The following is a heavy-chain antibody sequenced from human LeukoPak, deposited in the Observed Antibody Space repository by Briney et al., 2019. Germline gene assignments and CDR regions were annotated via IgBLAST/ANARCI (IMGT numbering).Heavy chain of an antibody. J-gene: IGHJ4*02. D-gene: IGHD3-3*01. V-gene: IGHV1-2*02. CDR1: GYTFTGYY. CDR3: TRRWSGYYTFDY. Sequence: ASVTVSCKASGYTFTGYYMHWVRRAPGQGLEWMGWINPNSGGTNYAQKFQGRVTMTRDTSISTAYMELSRLRSDDTAVYYCTRRWSGYYTFDYWGQGTLVTVSS. CDR2: INPNSGGT.